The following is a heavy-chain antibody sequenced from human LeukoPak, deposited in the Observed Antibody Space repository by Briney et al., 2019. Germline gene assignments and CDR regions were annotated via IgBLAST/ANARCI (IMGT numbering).Heavy chain of an antibody. CDR2: INHSGST. D-gene: IGHD3-22*01. J-gene: IGHJ4*02. V-gene: IGHV4-34*01. CDR3: ARALPYYYDSSGLDY. Sequence: SETLSLTCAVYGGSFSGYYWSWIRQPPGKGLEWIGEINHSGSTNYNPSLKSRVTISVDTSKNQFSLKLSSVTAADTAVYYCARALPYYYDSSGLDYWGQGTLVTVSS. CDR1: GGSFSGYY.